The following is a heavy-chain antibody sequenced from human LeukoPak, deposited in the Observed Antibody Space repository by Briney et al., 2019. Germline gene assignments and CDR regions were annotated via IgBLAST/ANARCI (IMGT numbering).Heavy chain of an antibody. D-gene: IGHD3-22*01. J-gene: IGHJ1*01. CDR1: GFIFSRYH. CDR2: FSGSRVST. Sequence: GGSLRLFCAASGFIFSRYHMHWVRQAPGKGLEGVSDFSGSRVSTYYADSVKGRFTISRDNSENTLYLQMNSLRAEDTAVYSCANRAHDDDSGGFFQHWGQGTLVTVSS. V-gene: IGHV3-23*01. CDR3: ANRAHDDDSGGFFQH.